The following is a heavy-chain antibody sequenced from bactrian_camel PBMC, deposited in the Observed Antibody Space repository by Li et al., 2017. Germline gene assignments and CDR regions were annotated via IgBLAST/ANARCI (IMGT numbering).Heavy chain of an antibody. CDR3: VGDAWTW. CDR1: GYTNSPNC. J-gene: IGHJ4*01. CDR2: IYSGGGST. D-gene: IGHD1*01. Sequence: HVQLVESGGGSVQAGGSLRLSCKASGYTNSPNCRGWFRQAPGKEREAVAFIYSGGGSTYSAYLDSVKGRFTISRDNARNTVYLQMDNLNSDDTALYYCVGDAWTWWGQGTQVTVS. V-gene: IGHV3S54*01.